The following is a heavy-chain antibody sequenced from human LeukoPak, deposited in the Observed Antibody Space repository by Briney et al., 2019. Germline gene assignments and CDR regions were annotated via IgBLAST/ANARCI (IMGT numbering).Heavy chain of an antibody. Sequence: GASVKVSCKASGGTFISYAISWVRQAPGQGLEWMGRIIPILGIANYAQKFQGRVTITADKSTSTAYMELSSLRSEDTAVYYCARRMRGTILPDYWGQGTLVTVSS. D-gene: IGHD2-15*01. CDR3: ARRMRGTILPDY. CDR2: IIPILGIA. V-gene: IGHV1-69*04. CDR1: GGTFISYA. J-gene: IGHJ4*02.